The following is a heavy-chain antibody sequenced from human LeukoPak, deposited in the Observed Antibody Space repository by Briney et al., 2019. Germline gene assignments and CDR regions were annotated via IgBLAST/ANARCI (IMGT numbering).Heavy chain of an antibody. CDR1: GFTFSTYW. J-gene: IGHJ1*01. CDR3: ARAPSEIGGYYPEYFRH. CDR2: IKSDGST. D-gene: IGHD3-22*01. V-gene: IGHV3-74*01. Sequence: GGSLRLSCAASGFTFSTYWKHWARQAPGKGLVWVSRIKSDGSTNYADSVKGRFTISRDNAKNTVSLQMNSLRPEDTGVYYCARAPSEIGGYYPEYFRHWGQGTLVTVSS.